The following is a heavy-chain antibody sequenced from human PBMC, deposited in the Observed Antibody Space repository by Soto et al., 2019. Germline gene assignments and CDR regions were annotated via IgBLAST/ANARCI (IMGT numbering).Heavy chain of an antibody. V-gene: IGHV1-69*06. CDR3: ARWSEQTGTTPFDY. CDR1: GGPFSSYA. D-gene: IGHD1-7*01. Sequence: QGQLLQSGAEVKKPGSSVRVSCKASGGPFSSYAISWVRQAPGQGFDWMGGIIPIFGTANYAQKFQGRVTITADKSTSTAYMELSSLRSEDTAVYYCARWSEQTGTTPFDYWGQGTLVTVSS. CDR2: IIPIFGTA. J-gene: IGHJ4*02.